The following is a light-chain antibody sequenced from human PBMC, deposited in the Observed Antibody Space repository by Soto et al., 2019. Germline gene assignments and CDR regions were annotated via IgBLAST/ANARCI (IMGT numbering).Light chain of an antibody. Sequence: MTQSPDTLSVSPGDRVTLSCRASHSVGTNLAWYQQKPGQAPRLLIYGASARATDVPVRFSGSGSGTEFTLTISSLQFEDFAIYYCQQYNNWPTWTFGPGTRVEIK. CDR1: HSVGTN. CDR3: QQYNNWPTWT. V-gene: IGKV3-15*01. J-gene: IGKJ1*01. CDR2: GAS.